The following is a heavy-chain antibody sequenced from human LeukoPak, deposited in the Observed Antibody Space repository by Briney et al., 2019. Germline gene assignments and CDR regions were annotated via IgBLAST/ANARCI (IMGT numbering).Heavy chain of an antibody. J-gene: IGHJ5*02. D-gene: IGHD3-9*01. CDR1: GFTFSSYA. Sequence: GGSLRLSCAASGFTFSSYAMHWVRQAPGKGLEWVAVISYDGSNKYYADSVKGRFTISRDNSKNTLYLQTNSLRAEDTAVYYCARDLTHDILTGYSVNWFDPWGQGSLVIVSS. CDR2: ISYDGSNK. CDR3: ARDLTHDILTGYSVNWFDP. V-gene: IGHV3-30*04.